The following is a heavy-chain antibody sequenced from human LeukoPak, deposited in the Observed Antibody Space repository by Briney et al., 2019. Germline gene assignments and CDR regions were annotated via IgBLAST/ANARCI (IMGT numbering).Heavy chain of an antibody. CDR2: IYHSGST. CDR3: ARRVHSSSWSSYFDY. V-gene: IGHV4-30-2*02. D-gene: IGHD6-13*01. CDR1: GGSISSGGYY. J-gene: IGHJ4*02. Sequence: SQTLSLTCTVSGGSISSGGYYWSWIRQPPGKGLEWIGYIYHSGSTYYNPSLKSRVTISVDRSKNQFFLKLSSVTATDTAVYYCARRVHSSSWSSYFDYWGQETLVTVSS.